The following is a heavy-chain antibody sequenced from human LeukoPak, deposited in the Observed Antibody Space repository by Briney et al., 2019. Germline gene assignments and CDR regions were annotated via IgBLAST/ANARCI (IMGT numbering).Heavy chain of an antibody. D-gene: IGHD6-19*01. CDR3: AREWGRIAVAGGPGY. CDR1: GLTVSSNY. V-gene: IGHV3-66*02. J-gene: IGHJ4*02. Sequence: GGSLRLSCAASGLTVSSNYVSWVRQAPGKGLEWVSAIYGGGRTFYADSVKGRCTISRDNSKNTLYLQMNSLRPEDTAVYYCAREWGRIAVAGGPGYWGQGALVTVSS. CDR2: IYGGGRT.